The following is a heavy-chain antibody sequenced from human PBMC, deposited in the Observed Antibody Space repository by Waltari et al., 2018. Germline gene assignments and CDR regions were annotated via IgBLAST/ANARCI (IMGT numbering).Heavy chain of an antibody. CDR2: IYHSGST. V-gene: IGHV4-38-2*02. J-gene: IGHJ4*02. CDR3: ARGGYGSGSYYNVPMFDY. D-gene: IGHD3-10*01. Sequence: QVQLQESGPGLVKPSETLSLTCTVSGYSISSGYYWGWIRQPPGKGLEWIGSIYHSGSTYYNPSLKSRVTISVDTSKNQFSLKLSSVTAADTAVYYCARGGYGSGSYYNVPMFDYWGQGTLVTVSS. CDR1: GYSISSGYY.